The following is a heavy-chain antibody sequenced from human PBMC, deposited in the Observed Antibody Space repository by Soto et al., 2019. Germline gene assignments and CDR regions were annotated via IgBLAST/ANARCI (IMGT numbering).Heavy chain of an antibody. V-gene: IGHV5-51*01. D-gene: IGHD2-21*02. J-gene: IGHJ4*02. CDR3: ARHQRPGDPFDY. Sequence: PGESLKISCKGSGYIFTSYWIAWVRQMPGKGLEWMGIISPFDSDTRYSPSFQGQVTISADKSITTAYLQWRSLKASDTAMYYCARHQRPGDPFDYWGQGTLVTVLL. CDR2: ISPFDSDT. CDR1: GYIFTSYW.